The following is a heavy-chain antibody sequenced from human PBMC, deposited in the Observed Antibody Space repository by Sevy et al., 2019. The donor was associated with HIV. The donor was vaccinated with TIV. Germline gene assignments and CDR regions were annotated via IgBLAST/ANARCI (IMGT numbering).Heavy chain of an antibody. CDR1: GYSLIELS. V-gene: IGHV1-24*01. Sequence: ASVKVSCKVSGYSLIELSIHWVRQAPGKGLEWMGGFDPEHRKIIYAQKFQGRVTMTEDTSADTAYMEVSSLRSEDTAVYYCATGIGALRRGVYFDYWGQGTLVTVSS. CDR3: ATGIGALRRGVYFDY. J-gene: IGHJ4*02. CDR2: FDPEHRKI. D-gene: IGHD3-10*01.